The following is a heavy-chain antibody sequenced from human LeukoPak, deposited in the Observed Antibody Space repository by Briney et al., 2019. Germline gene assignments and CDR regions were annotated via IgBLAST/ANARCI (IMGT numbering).Heavy chain of an antibody. CDR2: ISYDGSNK. CDR3: ARGPGALDY. CDR1: GFTFSSYA. Sequence: PGGSLRLSCAASGFTFSSYAMHWVRQAPGKGLEWVAVISYDGSNKYYADSVKGRFTISRDNSNNTLYLQMSSLRAEDTAVYYCARGPGALDYWGQGTLVTVSS. D-gene: IGHD2-2*01. J-gene: IGHJ4*02. V-gene: IGHV3-30-3*01.